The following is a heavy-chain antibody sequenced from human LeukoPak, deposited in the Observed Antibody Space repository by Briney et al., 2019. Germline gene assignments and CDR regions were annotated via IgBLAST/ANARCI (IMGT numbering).Heavy chain of an antibody. Sequence: ASVKVSCKASGYTFTGYYMHWVRQAPGQGLEWMGWISGYNANTNYAQKFQGRVTMTTDTSTSTAYMELRSLRSDDTAVYYCARSPHYADYGPYFQHWGQGTLVTVSS. D-gene: IGHD4-17*01. CDR2: ISGYNANT. V-gene: IGHV1-18*04. CDR3: ARSPHYADYGPYFQH. J-gene: IGHJ1*01. CDR1: GYTFTGYY.